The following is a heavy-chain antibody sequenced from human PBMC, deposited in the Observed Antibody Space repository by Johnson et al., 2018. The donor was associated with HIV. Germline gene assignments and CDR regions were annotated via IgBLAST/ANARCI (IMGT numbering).Heavy chain of an antibody. CDR1: GFTFSSYA. J-gene: IGHJ3*02. Sequence: VQLVESGGGVVQPGRSLRLSCAASGFTFSSYAMHWVRQAPGKGLEWVAVISYDGSNKYYADSVKGRFTISRDNSKNTLYLQMDSLRAEDTALYYCARDGGAYCGGGSCYSAAFDIWGQGTMVTVSS. CDR2: ISYDGSNK. CDR3: ARDGGAYCGGGSCYSAAFDI. V-gene: IGHV3-30-3*01. D-gene: IGHD2-15*01.